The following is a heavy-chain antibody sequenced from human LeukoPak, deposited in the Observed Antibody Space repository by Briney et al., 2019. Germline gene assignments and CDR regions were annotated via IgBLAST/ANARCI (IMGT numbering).Heavy chain of an antibody. D-gene: IGHD3-10*01. J-gene: IGHJ3*02. V-gene: IGHV4-34*01. CDR3: ARLPPVRDAFDI. Sequence: SETLSLTCAVYGGSFSGYYWSWIRQPPGKGLEWIGEINHSGSTNYNPSLKSRVTISVDTSKIQFSLKPSSVTAADTAVYYCARLPPVRDAFDIWGRGTMVTVSS. CDR2: INHSGST. CDR1: GGSFSGYY.